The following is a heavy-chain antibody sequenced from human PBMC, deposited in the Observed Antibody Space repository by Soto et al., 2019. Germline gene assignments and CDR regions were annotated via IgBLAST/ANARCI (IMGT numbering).Heavy chain of an antibody. CDR3: AREISCVSAGRLYYGMDV. Sequence: KAGGTLRLSCAASGVTVSYHYMDWSCLSQGQGQKLVAHMCGCCSGGDYGDSVKSRFTISGENSKNLLSLQLFFLSAEDTAVYYCAREISCVSAGRLYYGMDVLGQGTAVTVSS. J-gene: IGHJ6*02. CDR2: MCGCCSGG. D-gene: IGHD2-21*01. V-gene: IGHV3-11*05. CDR1: GVTVSYHY.